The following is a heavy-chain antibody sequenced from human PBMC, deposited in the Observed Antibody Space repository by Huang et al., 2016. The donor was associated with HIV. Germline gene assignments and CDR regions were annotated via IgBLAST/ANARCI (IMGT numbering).Heavy chain of an antibody. J-gene: IGHJ3*02. CDR2: RSNDGSNN. CDR3: ARAKDTWDAYDI. Sequence: QVQLVESGGGVVQPGRSLRLSCAASGFPFNNHAMHWVRQAPGSGWDLVAVRSNDGSNNYYAGSVKCRFTISRDSSKSTLFLHMTSLRTEDTAVYYCARAKDTWDAYDIWGQGTMVIVSS. V-gene: IGHV3-30*04. CDR1: GFPFNNHA. D-gene: IGHD5-18*01.